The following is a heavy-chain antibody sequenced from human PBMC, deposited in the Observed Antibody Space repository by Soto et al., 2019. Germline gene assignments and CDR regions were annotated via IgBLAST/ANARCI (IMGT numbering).Heavy chain of an antibody. J-gene: IGHJ6*02. Sequence: EVHLLESGGGLVQPGGSLRLSCAASEFTFSSYVMTWVRQAPGKGLEWVSSITGSGDGTYFAASVKGRFTISRDNSKDTLFLQWDRLRGEDTAVYYCARASLEVAPGISRRSPFRNTSAPPDYYYYGVDVWGQGTTVTVSS. CDR3: ARASLEVAPGISRRSPFRNTSAPPDYYYYGVDV. V-gene: IGHV3-23*01. D-gene: IGHD6-13*01. CDR1: EFTFSSYV. CDR2: ITGSGDGT.